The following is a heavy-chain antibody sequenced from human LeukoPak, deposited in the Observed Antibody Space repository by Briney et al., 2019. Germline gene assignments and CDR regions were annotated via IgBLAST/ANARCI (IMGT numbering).Heavy chain of an antibody. D-gene: IGHD6-19*01. Sequence: PSETLSLTCTVSRGSISSYYWSWIRQPPGKGLEWIGYIYYSGSTNYNPSLKSRVTISVDTSKNQFSLKLSSVTAADTAVYYCARGSNRIVVAGHRYPDYWGQGTLVTVSS. CDR3: ARGSNRIVVAGHRYPDY. CDR1: RGSISSYY. J-gene: IGHJ4*02. V-gene: IGHV4-59*01. CDR2: IYYSGST.